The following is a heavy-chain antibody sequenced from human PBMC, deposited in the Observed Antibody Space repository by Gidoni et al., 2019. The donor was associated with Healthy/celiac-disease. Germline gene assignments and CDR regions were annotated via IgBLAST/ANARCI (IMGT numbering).Heavy chain of an antibody. D-gene: IGHD3-3*01. V-gene: IGHV3-48*03. CDR3: ARGTLEWSQYYYYDYGMDV. CDR2: ISSSGSTI. CDR1: GFTFSSYE. Sequence: EVQLVESGGGLVQPGGSLRLSCAASGFTFSSYEMHWVRQAPGKGLGWVSYISSSGSTIYYADAVKGRFTISRDNAKNSLYLQMNSLRAEDTAVYYCARGTLEWSQYYYYDYGMDVWGQGTTVTVSS. J-gene: IGHJ6*02.